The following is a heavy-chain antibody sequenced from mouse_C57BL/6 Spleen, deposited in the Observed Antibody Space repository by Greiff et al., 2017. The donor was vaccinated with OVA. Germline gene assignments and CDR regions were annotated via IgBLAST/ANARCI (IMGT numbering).Heavy chain of an antibody. D-gene: IGHD4-1*01. V-gene: IGHV1-39*01. CDR1: GYSFTDYN. J-gene: IGHJ4*01. Sequence: EVKLLESGPELVKPGASVKISCKASGYSFTDYNMNWVKQSNGKSLEWIGVINPNYGTTSYNQKFKGKATLTVDQSSSTAYMQLNSLTSEDSAVYYCARGWDGAYAMDYWGQGTSVTVSS. CDR3: ARGWDGAYAMDY. CDR2: INPNYGTT.